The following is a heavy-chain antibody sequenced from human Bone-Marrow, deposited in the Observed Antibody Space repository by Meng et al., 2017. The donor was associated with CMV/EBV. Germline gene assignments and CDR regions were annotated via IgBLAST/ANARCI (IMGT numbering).Heavy chain of an antibody. V-gene: IGHV3-74*03. Sequence: GESLKISCAASGLTFNTYWMHWVRQIPGKGLMWVSRLNGDGGITTYADSVKGRFTISRDNAKNTLYLQMNSLRAEDTAVYYCAKGAAFGVTAPDYCGLGTLVTVSS. J-gene: IGHJ4*02. CDR1: GLTFNTYW. CDR2: LNGDGGIT. D-gene: IGHD3-3*01. CDR3: AKGAAFGVTAPDY.